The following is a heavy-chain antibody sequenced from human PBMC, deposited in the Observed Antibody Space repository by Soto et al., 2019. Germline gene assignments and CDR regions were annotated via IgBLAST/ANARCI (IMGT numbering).Heavy chain of an antibody. D-gene: IGHD3-22*01. J-gene: IGHJ4*02. CDR3: ARATQSYYDTSGYYSYVH. CDR1: GFTFDDYA. V-gene: IGHV3-9*01. CDR2: ISWNSGSI. Sequence: GGSLRLSCAASGFTFDDYAMHWVRQAPGKGLEWVSGISWNSGSIYYADSVKGRFTISRDNAKNSLYLQMNNLRAEDTAFYFCARATQSYYDTSGYYSYVHWGQGAQVTVSS.